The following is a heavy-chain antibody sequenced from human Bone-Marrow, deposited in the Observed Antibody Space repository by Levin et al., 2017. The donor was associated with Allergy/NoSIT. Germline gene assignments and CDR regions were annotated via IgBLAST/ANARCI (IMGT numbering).Heavy chain of an antibody. Sequence: QPGGSLRLSCAASGFSFSYYGIHWVRQAPGKGLEWVAFISYDGDKKNYVDSVKGRFTISRDNSNNTLFLQMNSLRSEDTAVYYCAKDEAAAGFYYYYGMDVWGQGTTVTVSS. D-gene: IGHD6-13*01. CDR1: GFSFSYYG. CDR3: AKDEAAAGFYYYYGMDV. V-gene: IGHV3-30*18. CDR2: ISYDGDKK. J-gene: IGHJ6*02.